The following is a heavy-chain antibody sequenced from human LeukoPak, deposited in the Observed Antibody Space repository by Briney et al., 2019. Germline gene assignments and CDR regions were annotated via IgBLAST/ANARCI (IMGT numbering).Heavy chain of an antibody. CDR1: GDSVSSNSAV. CDR2: AYYRSKWYN. CDR3: ARGSAGNGWFDP. V-gene: IGHV6-1*01. D-gene: IGHD6-13*01. J-gene: IGHJ5*02. Sequence: SQTLSLTCAISGDSVSSNSAVWNWIRQSPSRGLEWLGRAYYRSKWYNDYAISVKSRITINPDTSKNQFSLQLDSVTPEDTAMYYCARGSAGNGWFDPWGQGTLVTVSS.